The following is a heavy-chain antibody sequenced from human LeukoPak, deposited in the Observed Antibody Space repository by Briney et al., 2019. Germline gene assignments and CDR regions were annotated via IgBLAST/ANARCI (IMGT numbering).Heavy chain of an antibody. Sequence: GASVTVSCKASGYTFTSYGISWVRQAPGQGLEWMGWISAYNGNTNYAQKLQGRVTMTTDTSTSTAYMELRSLRSDDTAGYYCARVGIDDILTGYYEPDYWGQGTLVTVSS. CDR1: GYTFTSYG. D-gene: IGHD3-9*01. CDR3: ARVGIDDILTGYYEPDY. V-gene: IGHV1-18*01. CDR2: ISAYNGNT. J-gene: IGHJ4*02.